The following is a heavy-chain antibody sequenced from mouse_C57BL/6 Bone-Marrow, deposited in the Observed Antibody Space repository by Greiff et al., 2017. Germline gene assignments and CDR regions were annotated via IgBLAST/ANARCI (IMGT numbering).Heavy chain of an antibody. J-gene: IGHJ3*01. V-gene: IGHV1-61*01. CDR2: IYPSDSET. CDR3: ARFREGFAY. Sequence: QVQLQQPGAELVRPGSSVKLSCKASGYTFTSYWMDWVKQRPGQGLDWIGNIYPSDSETHYNQTFKDKATLTVDKSSSTAYMHHRRLTSEDSAVYYCARFREGFAYWGQGTLVTVSA. CDR1: GYTFTSYW.